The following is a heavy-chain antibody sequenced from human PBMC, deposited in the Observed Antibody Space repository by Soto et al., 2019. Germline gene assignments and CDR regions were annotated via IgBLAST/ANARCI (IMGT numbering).Heavy chain of an antibody. CDR2: IYYSGRT. J-gene: IGHJ4*02. CDR3: ARGLAVAGTFDY. D-gene: IGHD6-19*01. Sequence: QVQLQESGPGLVKPSQTLSLTCTVAGGSISSGGYYWSWIRQHPGKGLEWIGNIYYSGRTFYNPSLESRLTISVDTSKNQFSLKLTSVTAADTAIYYCARGLAVAGTFDYWGQGALVTVSA. V-gene: IGHV4-31*03. CDR1: GGSISSGGYY.